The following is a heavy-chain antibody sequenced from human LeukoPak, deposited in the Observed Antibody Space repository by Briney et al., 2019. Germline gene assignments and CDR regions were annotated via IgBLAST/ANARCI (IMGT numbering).Heavy chain of an antibody. CDR2: ISPGGGST. Sequence: GGSLRLSCAASGFTFSDYYMHWVRQAPGKGLKYVSAISPGGGSTYYANSVKGRFTMSRDNSKSTLYLQMGSLRAEDMAVYFCARAPHYYGSGLYYFDYWGQGTLVTVSS. CDR1: GFTFSDYY. CDR3: ARAPHYYGSGLYYFDY. J-gene: IGHJ4*02. D-gene: IGHD3-10*01. V-gene: IGHV3-64*01.